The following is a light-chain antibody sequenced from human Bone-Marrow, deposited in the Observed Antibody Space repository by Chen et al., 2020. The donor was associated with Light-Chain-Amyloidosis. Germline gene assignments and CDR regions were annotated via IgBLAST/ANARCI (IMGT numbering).Light chain of an antibody. CDR3: QSADSSGTYEGI. V-gene: IGLV3-25*03. Sequence: SYELTQPPSLSVSPGQTARITCSGDDLPTKYAYWYQQKPGQAPVLVIHRDTERPSGISERFSGSSSGTTATLTISGVRAEDEADYHCQSADSSGTYEGIFGGGTKVTVL. CDR1: DLPTKY. CDR2: RDT. J-gene: IGLJ2*01.